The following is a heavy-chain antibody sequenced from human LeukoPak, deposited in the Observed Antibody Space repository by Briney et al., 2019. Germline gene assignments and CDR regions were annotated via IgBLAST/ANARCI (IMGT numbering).Heavy chain of an antibody. CDR2: IYDSGST. CDR1: GGSISSRSYY. J-gene: IGHJ4*02. Sequence: SETLSLTCTVSGGSISSRSYYWGWIRQPPGEGLEWIGSIYDSGSTYYNPSLKSRVTISVETSKNQFSMNLSSVTAADTAVYYCARQRKNADYWGQGTLVTVSS. V-gene: IGHV4-39*07. CDR3: ARQRKNADY.